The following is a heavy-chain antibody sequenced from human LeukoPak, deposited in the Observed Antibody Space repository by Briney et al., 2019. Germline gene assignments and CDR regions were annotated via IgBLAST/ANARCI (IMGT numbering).Heavy chain of an antibody. CDR3: ARAFNWNVPRPFDI. Sequence: GGSLRLSCAASGFTFSSYTMNCVRQAPGKGLEWVSYISSSSTTIYYADSVKGRFTISRDNAKNSLFLQMNSLRDEDTAVYYCARAFNWNVPRPFDIWGQGTMVTVSS. D-gene: IGHD1-20*01. CDR1: GFTFSSYT. V-gene: IGHV3-48*02. CDR2: ISSSSTTI. J-gene: IGHJ3*02.